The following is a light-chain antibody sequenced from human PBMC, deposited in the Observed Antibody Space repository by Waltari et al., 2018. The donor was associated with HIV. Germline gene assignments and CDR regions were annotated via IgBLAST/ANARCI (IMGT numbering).Light chain of an antibody. CDR3: QQYIGSPRT. Sequence: EIALTQSPGTLSSSPVERATLSCRASPTISSTYLAWYQQKPGQAPRRLIYGASSRATGIPDRFSGSGSGTDFTLTISSLEPEDCAVYYCQQYIGSPRTFGQGTKVELK. CDR1: PTISSTY. CDR2: GAS. J-gene: IGKJ1*01. V-gene: IGKV3-20*01.